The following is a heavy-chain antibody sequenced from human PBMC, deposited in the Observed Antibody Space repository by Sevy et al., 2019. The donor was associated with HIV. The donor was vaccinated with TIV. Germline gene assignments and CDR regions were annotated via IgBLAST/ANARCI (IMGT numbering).Heavy chain of an antibody. CDR2: ISFDGDTK. D-gene: IGHD3-22*01. Sequence: GGSLRLSCAASGFSFRNYGMHWVRQAPGKGLEWLALISFDGDTKYYGDSVKGRFTISRDNSKNTLYLQMNSLRVEDTAVYYCAKVGGHDTSGYVSYYYYGMDVWGQGTTVTVSS. CDR1: GFSFRNYG. V-gene: IGHV3-30*18. J-gene: IGHJ6*02. CDR3: AKVGGHDTSGYVSYYYYGMDV.